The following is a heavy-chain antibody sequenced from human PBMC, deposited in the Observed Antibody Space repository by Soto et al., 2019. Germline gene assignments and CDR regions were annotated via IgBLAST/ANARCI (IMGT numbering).Heavy chain of an antibody. CDR3: ARDDVRRGDNIDY. D-gene: IGHD3-16*01. CDR1: GFTLRSYW. CDR2: INFDGSST. Sequence: EVQLVESGGGLVQPGGSLRLSCAASGFTLRSYWMHWVRQAPGMGLVWVSRINFDGSSTAYADSVKGRFTISRDNAKNTLYLQVNSLTAEDTAMYYCARDDVRRGDNIDYWGQGTLVTVSS. V-gene: IGHV3-74*01. J-gene: IGHJ4*02.